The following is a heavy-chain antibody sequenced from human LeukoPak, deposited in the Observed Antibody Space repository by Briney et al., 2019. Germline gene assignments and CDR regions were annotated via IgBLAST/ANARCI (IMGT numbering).Heavy chain of an antibody. CDR1: GFTFSSYG. D-gene: IGHD3-3*01. J-gene: IGHJ6*02. V-gene: IGHV3-30*18. CDR2: ISYDGSNK. Sequence: GGSLRLSCAASGFTFSSYGMHWVRQAPGKGLEWVAVISYDGSNKYYADSVKGRFTISRDNSKNTLYLQMNSLRAEDTAVYYCAKDRFGGTIFGVVNTYYYYYYGMDVWGQGTTVTVSS. CDR3: AKDRFGGTIFGVVNTYYYYYYGMDV.